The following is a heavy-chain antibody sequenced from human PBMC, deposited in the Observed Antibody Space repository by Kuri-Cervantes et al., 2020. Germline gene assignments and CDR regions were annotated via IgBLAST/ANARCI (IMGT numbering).Heavy chain of an antibody. CDR3: ARHLANCGGDCYAGAFDI. V-gene: IGHV4-34*01. Sequence: ESLKISCAVFGGSFSDYFWTWIRQTPGMGLEWIGEINHRGRTNYNPSLKSRVTISVDTSKNHFSLKMSSVTAADTAVYYCARHLANCGGDCYAGAFDIWGQGTMVTVSS. CDR2: INHRGRT. J-gene: IGHJ3*02. CDR1: GGSFSDYF. D-gene: IGHD2-21*01.